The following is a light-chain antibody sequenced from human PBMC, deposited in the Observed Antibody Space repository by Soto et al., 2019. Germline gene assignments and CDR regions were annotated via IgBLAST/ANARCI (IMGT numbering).Light chain of an antibody. CDR3: MQALQSPLS. J-gene: IGKJ4*01. CDR2: LGS. CDR1: QSLLYSNRYNY. V-gene: IGKV2-28*01. Sequence: DIVMTQSPLSLPVTPGEPASISCRSSQSLLYSNRYNYLDWYLQKPGQSPQLLIYLGSNRASGVPDRFSGSGSGTDFTLKISRVEAEDVGVYYCMQALQSPLSFGGGTKVESK.